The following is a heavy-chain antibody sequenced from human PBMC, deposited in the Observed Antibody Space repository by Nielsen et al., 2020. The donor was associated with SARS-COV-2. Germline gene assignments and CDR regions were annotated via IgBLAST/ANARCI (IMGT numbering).Heavy chain of an antibody. CDR2: ISGSGGST. CDR1: GFTFSSYA. V-gene: IGHV3-23*01. J-gene: IGHJ2*01. CDR3: ARGKTSITMMVVVIYPYWYFDF. Sequence: GESLKISCAASGFTFSSYAMSWVRQAPGKGLEWVSAISGSGGSTYYADSVKGRFTISRDNSKNTLYLQMNSLRAEDTAVYYCARGKTSITMMVVVIYPYWYFDFWGRGTLVTVSA. D-gene: IGHD3-22*01.